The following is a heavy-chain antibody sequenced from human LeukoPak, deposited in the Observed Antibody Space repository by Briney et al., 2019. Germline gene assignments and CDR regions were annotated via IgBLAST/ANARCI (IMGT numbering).Heavy chain of an antibody. CDR3: ARQPIDVWGSYRPNWFDP. V-gene: IGHV4-39*01. CDR1: GGSISSSSYY. Sequence: PSETLSLTCTVSGGSISSSSYYWGWVRQPPGKGLEWIGSIYYSGTTYYIPSLKSRGTISVDTSKNQFSLKLSSVTAADTAVYYCARQPIDVWGSYRPNWFDPWGQGTLVTVSS. J-gene: IGHJ5*02. D-gene: IGHD3-16*02. CDR2: IYYSGTT.